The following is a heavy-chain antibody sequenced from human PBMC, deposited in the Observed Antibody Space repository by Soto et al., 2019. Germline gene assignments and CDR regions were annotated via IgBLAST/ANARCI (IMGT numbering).Heavy chain of an antibody. V-gene: IGHV3-9*01. Sequence: PGGSLRLSCAASGFTFDDYAMHWVRQAPGKGLEWVSGISWNSGSIGYADSVKGRFTISRDNAKNSLYLQMNSLRAEDTALCYCAKAYCSSTSCYDHFDYWGQGTLVTVSS. J-gene: IGHJ4*02. CDR3: AKAYCSSTSCYDHFDY. CDR1: GFTFDDYA. D-gene: IGHD2-2*01. CDR2: ISWNSGSI.